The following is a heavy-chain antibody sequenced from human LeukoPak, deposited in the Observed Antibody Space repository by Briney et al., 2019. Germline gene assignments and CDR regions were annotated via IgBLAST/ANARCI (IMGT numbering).Heavy chain of an antibody. CDR3: ARVRGGSVRGGFDI. Sequence: GGSLRLSCTASGFTFSNYAVHYVRQPPGKGLEWVATLSYDGTKRYYGDSVQGRFIISRDSPQKTLYLQMNNLRTEDTAVYYCARVRGGSVRGGFDIWGQGTLVTVSS. V-gene: IGHV3-30*04. CDR2: LSYDGTKR. D-gene: IGHD3-10*01. CDR1: GFTFSNYA. J-gene: IGHJ3*02.